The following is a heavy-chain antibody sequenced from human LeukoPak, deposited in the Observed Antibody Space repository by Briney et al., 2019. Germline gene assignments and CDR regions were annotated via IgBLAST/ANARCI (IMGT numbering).Heavy chain of an antibody. CDR1: GYIFTSYD. D-gene: IGHD5-12*01. CDR2: INPSGGST. Sequence: GASVKVSFKASGYIFTSYDITWVRQATGQGLEWMGEINPSGGSTSYAQKFQGRITVTRDTYTNTVYMDLSSLRSEDTATYYCARGAPTTSIGAGRFDYWGQGSLLTVAS. CDR3: ARGAPTTSIGAGRFDY. J-gene: IGHJ4*02. V-gene: IGHV1-46*01.